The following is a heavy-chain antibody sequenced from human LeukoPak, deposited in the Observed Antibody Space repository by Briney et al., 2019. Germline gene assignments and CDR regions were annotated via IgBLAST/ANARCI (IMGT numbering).Heavy chain of an antibody. CDR3: ATDSRGYYDSSGYFDY. V-gene: IGHV4-61*01. CDR2: IYYSGST. J-gene: IGHJ4*02. CDR1: GDSVCSDSYY. D-gene: IGHD3-22*01. Sequence: SETLSLTCTVSGDSVCSDSYYWSWIRQPPGKGLEWIGYIYYSGSTKYNPSLKSRVTISVDTSKNQLSLKLSSVTAADTAVYYCATDSRGYYDSSGYFDYWGQGTLVTVSS.